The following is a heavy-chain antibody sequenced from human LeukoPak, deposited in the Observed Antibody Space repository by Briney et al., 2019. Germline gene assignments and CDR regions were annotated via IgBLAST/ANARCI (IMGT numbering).Heavy chain of an antibody. V-gene: IGHV3-30-3*01. CDR1: GFTFSSYA. CDR3: ARAGGITIFGVVIKGPLGYYYYYMDV. D-gene: IGHD3-3*01. Sequence: GRSLRLSCAASGFTFSSYAMHWVRQAPGKGLEWVAVISYDGSNKYYADSVKGRFTISRDNSKNTLDLQMNSLRAEDTAVYYCARAGGITIFGVVIKGPLGYYYYYMDVWGKGTTVTVSS. J-gene: IGHJ6*03. CDR2: ISYDGSNK.